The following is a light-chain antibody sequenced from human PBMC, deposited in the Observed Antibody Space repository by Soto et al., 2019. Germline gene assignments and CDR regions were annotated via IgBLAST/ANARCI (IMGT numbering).Light chain of an antibody. Sequence: DIVMTQSPLSLPVTPGEPPSISCRSSQSLLHSNGYNYLDWYLQKSGKAPKLLIHAASTLEAGVPSRFSGSGSGTDFTFTISGLQPEDVATYYCQQYDNLPLTFGGGTKVDNK. CDR3: QQYDNLPLT. J-gene: IGKJ4*01. CDR2: AAS. CDR1: QSLLHSNGYNY. V-gene: IGKV2-28*01.